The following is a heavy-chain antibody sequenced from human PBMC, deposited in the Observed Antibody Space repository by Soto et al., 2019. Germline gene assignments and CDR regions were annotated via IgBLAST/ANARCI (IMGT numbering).Heavy chain of an antibody. CDR2: IIPIFATA. CDR1: GGTFSSYA. J-gene: IGHJ6*02. D-gene: IGHD2-2*02. CDR3: ARGGNCSSTSCYIPPHYYYYDMDV. Sequence: ASVKVSCKASGGTFSSYAISWVRQAPGQGLEWMGGIIPIFATANYAQKFQGRVTITADESTSTAYMDLSSLRSEDTAMYYCARGGNCSSTSCYIPPHYYYYDMDVWGQGTTVTVSS. V-gene: IGHV1-69*13.